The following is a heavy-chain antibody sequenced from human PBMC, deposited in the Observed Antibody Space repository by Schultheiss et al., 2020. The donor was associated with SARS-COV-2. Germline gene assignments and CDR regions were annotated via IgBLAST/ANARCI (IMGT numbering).Heavy chain of an antibody. D-gene: IGHD2-15*01. CDR1: GFTFSDYY. CDR3: AKAGLVVVADTPTG. CDR2: ISSSGSTI. J-gene: IGHJ4*02. Sequence: GGSLRLSCAASGFTFSDYYMSWIRQAPGKGLEWVSYISSSGSTIYYADSVKGRFTISRDNAKNSLYLQMNSLRAEDTAVYYCAKAGLVVVADTPTGWGQGTLVTVSS. V-gene: IGHV3-11*04.